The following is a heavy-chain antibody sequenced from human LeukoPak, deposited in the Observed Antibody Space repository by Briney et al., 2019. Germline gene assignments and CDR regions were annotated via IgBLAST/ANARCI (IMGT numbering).Heavy chain of an antibody. J-gene: IGHJ4*02. D-gene: IGHD1-1*01. CDR3: ARALCNWNDVGNDY. CDR2: INPNSGGT. CDR1: GYTFTDYY. Sequence: EASVKVCCKASGYTFTDYYMHWVRQAPGQGLEWMGRINPNSGGTNYAQKFQDRVTMTRDTSISTAYMELSTLRSDDTAVYYCARALCNWNDVGNDYWGQGTLVTVSS. V-gene: IGHV1-2*02.